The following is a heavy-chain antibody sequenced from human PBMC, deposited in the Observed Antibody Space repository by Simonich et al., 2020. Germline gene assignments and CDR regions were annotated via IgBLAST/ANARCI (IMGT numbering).Heavy chain of an antibody. CDR2: ISSSSSYI. V-gene: IGHV3-21*01. Sequence: EVQLVESGGGLVKPGRSLRLSCAASGFTFSSYSMNWVRQAPGKGLEVFSSISSSSSYIYYADSVQGRFTISRDNAKNSLYLQMNSLRAEDTAVYYCARKRFLEWFFDYWGQGTLVTVSS. D-gene: IGHD3-3*01. CDR1: GFTFSSYS. J-gene: IGHJ4*02. CDR3: ARKRFLEWFFDY.